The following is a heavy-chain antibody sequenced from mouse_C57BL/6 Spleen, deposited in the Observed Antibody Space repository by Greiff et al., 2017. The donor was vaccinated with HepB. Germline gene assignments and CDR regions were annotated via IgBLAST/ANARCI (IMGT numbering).Heavy chain of an antibody. D-gene: IGHD2-1*01. CDR2: ISYSGST. CDR3: ARGNHQAWFAY. V-gene: IGHV3-1*01. J-gene: IGHJ3*01. CDR1: GYSITSGYD. Sequence: EVMLVESGPGMVKPSQSLSLTCTVTGYSITSGYDWHWIRHFPGNKLEWMGYISYSGSTNYNPSLKSRISITHDTSKNHFFLKLNSVTTEDTATYYCARGNHQAWFAYWGQGTLVTVSA.